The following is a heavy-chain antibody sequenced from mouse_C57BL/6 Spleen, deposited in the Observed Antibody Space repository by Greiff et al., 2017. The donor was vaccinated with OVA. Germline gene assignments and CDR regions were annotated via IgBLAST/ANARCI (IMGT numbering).Heavy chain of an antibody. CDR2: IYPGDGDT. CDR1: GYAFSSSW. V-gene: IGHV1-82*01. CDR3: ARSGVLYYYAMDY. Sequence: VQLKESGPELVKPGASVKISCKASGYAFSSSWMNWVKQRPGKGLEWIGRIYPGDGDTNYNGKFKGKATLTADKSSSTAYMQLSSLTSEDSAVYFCARSGVLYYYAMDYWGQGTSVTVSS. D-gene: IGHD3-1*01. J-gene: IGHJ4*01.